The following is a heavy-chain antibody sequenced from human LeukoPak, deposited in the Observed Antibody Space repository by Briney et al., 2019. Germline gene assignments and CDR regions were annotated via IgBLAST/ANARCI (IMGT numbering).Heavy chain of an antibody. CDR2: IRQDGGVK. V-gene: IGHV3-7*01. Sequence: GGSLRLSCAASGFTFSSYWMTWVRQAPGKGLEWVANIRQDGGVKYYMDSAKGRFTLSRDNAKSSLYLQMNSLRAEDTAVYYCAREGQDGSGIDYWGQGTLVTVSS. CDR3: AREGQDGSGIDY. J-gene: IGHJ4*02. CDR1: GFTFSSYW. D-gene: IGHD3-10*01.